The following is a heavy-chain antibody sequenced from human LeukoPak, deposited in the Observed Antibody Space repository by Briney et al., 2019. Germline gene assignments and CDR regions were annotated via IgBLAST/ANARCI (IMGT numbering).Heavy chain of an antibody. D-gene: IGHD1-26*01. CDR1: GDSVSSSAS. CDR2: TYYRSKWSS. Sequence: SQTLSLTCVISGDSVSSSASWNWIRQSPSRGLAWLGRTYYRSKWSSEYATSVKSRITINADTSKNQFSLQLDSVIPEDTAVYYCARDADSSNEWGPFDPWGQGVLVTVSS. CDR3: ARDADSSNEWGPFDP. J-gene: IGHJ5*02. V-gene: IGHV6-1*01.